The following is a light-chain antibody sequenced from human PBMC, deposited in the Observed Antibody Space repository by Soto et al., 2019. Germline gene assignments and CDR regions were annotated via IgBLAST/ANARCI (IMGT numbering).Light chain of an antibody. CDR3: SSHTRSSTPYV. CDR1: SSDVGGYNY. J-gene: IGLJ1*01. Sequence: QSVLTQPASVSGSPGQSITISCTGTSSDVGGYNYVSWYQQHPGKAPKLMIYDVSNRPSGVSNRFSGSKSGNTASLTISGLQAEDEADYYCSSHTRSSTPYVFGTGTKLTVL. V-gene: IGLV2-14*01. CDR2: DVS.